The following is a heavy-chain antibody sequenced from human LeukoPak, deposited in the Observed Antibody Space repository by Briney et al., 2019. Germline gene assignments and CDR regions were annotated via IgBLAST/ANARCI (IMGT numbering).Heavy chain of an antibody. Sequence: PGGSLRLSCAASGFTFSDYSMNWVRQAPGKGLEWVSSISSSHGYIYYADSVKGRFTISRDNAKNSLYLQMNSLRAEDTAVYYCARWGAAASRDYYYYGMDVWGQGTTVTVSS. J-gene: IGHJ6*02. V-gene: IGHV3-21*04. D-gene: IGHD6-13*01. CDR3: ARWGAAASRDYYYYGMDV. CDR2: ISSSHGYI. CDR1: GFTFSDYS.